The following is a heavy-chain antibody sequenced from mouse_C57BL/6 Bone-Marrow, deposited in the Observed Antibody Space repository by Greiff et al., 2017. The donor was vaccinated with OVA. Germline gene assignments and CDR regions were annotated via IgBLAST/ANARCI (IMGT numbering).Heavy chain of an antibody. CDR2: IDTSDSYT. D-gene: IGHD1-1*01. CDR1: GYTFTSYW. J-gene: IGHJ1*03. Sequence: QVQLQQSGAELVMPGASVKLSCKASGYTFTSYWMHWVKQRPGKGLEWIGEIDTSDSYTNYNQKFKGKSTLTVDKSSSTAYIQLSSLTSEASAVYYGARLETTGVPWYFDVWGTGTTVTVAS. V-gene: IGHV1-69*01. CDR3: ARLETTGVPWYFDV.